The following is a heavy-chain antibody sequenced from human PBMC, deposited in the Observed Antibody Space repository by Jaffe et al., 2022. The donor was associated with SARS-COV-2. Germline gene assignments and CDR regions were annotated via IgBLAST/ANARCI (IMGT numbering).Heavy chain of an antibody. Sequence: QVQLQESGPGLVKPSETLSLTCTVSGGSISSYYWSWIRQPPGKGLEWIGYIYYSGSTNYNPSLKSRVTISVDTSKNQFSLKLSSVTAADTAVYYCARNSGYDLDYFDYWGQGTLVTVSS. D-gene: IGHD5-12*01. CDR2: IYYSGST. CDR3: ARNSGYDLDYFDY. CDR1: GGSISSYY. J-gene: IGHJ4*02. V-gene: IGHV4-59*08.